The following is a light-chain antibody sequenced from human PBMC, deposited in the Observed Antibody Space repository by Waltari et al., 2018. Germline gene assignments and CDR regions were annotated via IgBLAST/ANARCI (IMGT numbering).Light chain of an antibody. J-gene: IGKJ2*01. CDR1: QSVSSY. V-gene: IGKV3-11*01. Sequence: EIVLTQSPATLSLSPGERATLSCRASQSVSSYLAWYQQKPGQARWLLISDASNRATGIPARFSGSGSGTDFTLTISSLEPEDFAVYYCQQRSNWPFTFGQGTKLEIK. CDR3: QQRSNWPFT. CDR2: DAS.